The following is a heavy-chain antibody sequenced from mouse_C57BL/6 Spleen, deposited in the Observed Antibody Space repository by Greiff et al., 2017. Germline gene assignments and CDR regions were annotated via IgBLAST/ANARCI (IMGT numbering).Heavy chain of an antibody. Sequence: DVKLQESGPGLVKPSQSLSLTCSVTGYSITSGYYWNWIRQFPGNKLEWMGYISYDGSNNYNPSLKNRISITRDTSKNQFFLKLNSVTTEDTATYYCAREGHGGMDYWGQGTSVTVSS. CDR3: AREGHGGMDY. CDR1: GYSITSGYY. J-gene: IGHJ4*01. V-gene: IGHV3-6*01. D-gene: IGHD3-1*01. CDR2: ISYDGSN.